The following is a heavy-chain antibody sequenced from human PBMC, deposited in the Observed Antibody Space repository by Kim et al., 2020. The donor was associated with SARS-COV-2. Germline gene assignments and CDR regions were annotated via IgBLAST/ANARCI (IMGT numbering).Heavy chain of an antibody. CDR2: ISSSSSTI. Sequence: GGSLRLSCAASGFTFSSYSMNWVRQAPGKGLEWVSYISSSSSTIYYADSVKGRFTISRDNAKNSLYLQMNSLRDEDTAVYYCATPYYYDSSGYYSRYYGMDVWGQGTTVTVSS. D-gene: IGHD3-22*01. CDR3: ATPYYYDSSGYYSRYYGMDV. V-gene: IGHV3-48*02. CDR1: GFTFSSYS. J-gene: IGHJ6*02.